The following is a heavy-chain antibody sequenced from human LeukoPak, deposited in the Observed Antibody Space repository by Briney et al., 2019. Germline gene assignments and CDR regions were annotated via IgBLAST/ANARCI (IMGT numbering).Heavy chain of an antibody. V-gene: IGHV5-51*01. D-gene: IGHD6-19*01. J-gene: IGHJ4*02. CDR3: ARHPSYTSGWPLDY. Sequence: HGESLKISCKGSGYSFTSHWIGWVRQMPGKGLEWMGIIYLGDSETRYDPSFQGQVTISADKSISTAYLQWSSLKASDTAMYYCARHPSYTSGWPLDYWGQGTLVTVSS. CDR2: IYLGDSET. CDR1: GYSFTSHW.